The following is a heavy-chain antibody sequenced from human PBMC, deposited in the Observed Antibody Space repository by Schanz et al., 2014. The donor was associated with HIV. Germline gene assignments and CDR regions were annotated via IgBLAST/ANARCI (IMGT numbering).Heavy chain of an antibody. CDR3: ARDKYSNYGYYYYGMDV. CDR2: ISYDGSNK. J-gene: IGHJ6*02. Sequence: AQLLESGGGLVQPGGSLRLSCAASGFTFSSYAMSWVRQAPGKGLEWVAVISYDGSNKYYADSVKGRFTISRDNSKNTLYLQMNSLRAEDTAVYYCARDKYSNYGYYYYGMDVWGQGTTVTVSS. V-gene: IGHV3-30-3*01. CDR1: GFTFSSYA. D-gene: IGHD4-4*01.